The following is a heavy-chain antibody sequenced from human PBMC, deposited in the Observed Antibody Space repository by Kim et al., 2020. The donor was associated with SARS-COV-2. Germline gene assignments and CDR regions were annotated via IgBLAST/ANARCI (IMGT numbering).Heavy chain of an antibody. V-gene: IGHV5-51*01. CDR3: ARAPFAYCGGDCYVYNWFDP. CDR1: GYSFTSYW. D-gene: IGHD2-21*01. Sequence: GESLKISCKGSGYSFTSYWIGWVRQMPGKGLEWMGIIYPGDSDTRYSPSFQGQVTISADKSISTAYLQWSSLKASDTAMYYCARAPFAYCGGDCYVYNWFDPWGQGTLVTVSS. J-gene: IGHJ5*02. CDR2: IYPGDSDT.